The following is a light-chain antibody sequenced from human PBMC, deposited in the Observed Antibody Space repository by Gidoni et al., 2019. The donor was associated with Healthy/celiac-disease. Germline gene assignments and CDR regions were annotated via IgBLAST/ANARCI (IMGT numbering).Light chain of an antibody. V-gene: IGKV3-15*01. CDR3: QQYNNWPPNLT. CDR1: QSVSSN. CDR2: GAS. Sequence: EIVMTQSPATLSVSPGERATLSCRASQSVSSNLAWHQQKPGQAPRLLIYGASTRATGIPARFSGSGSGTEFTLTISSLQSEDFAVYYCQQYNNWPPNLTFGPGTKVDIK. J-gene: IGKJ3*01.